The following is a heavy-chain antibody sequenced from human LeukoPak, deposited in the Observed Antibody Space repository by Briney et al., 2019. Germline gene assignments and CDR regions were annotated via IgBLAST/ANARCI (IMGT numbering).Heavy chain of an antibody. CDR2: IYYSGST. J-gene: IGHJ4*02. V-gene: IGHV4-61*01. D-gene: IGHD6-19*01. Sequence: PSETLSHTCTVSGGSVSSGSYYWSWVRQPPGTGLEWIGYIYYSGSTNYNPSLKSRVTISVDTSKNQFSLKLSSVTAADTAVYYCARARSIAVAGPYFDYWGQGTLVTVSS. CDR1: GGSVSSGSYY. CDR3: ARARSIAVAGPYFDY.